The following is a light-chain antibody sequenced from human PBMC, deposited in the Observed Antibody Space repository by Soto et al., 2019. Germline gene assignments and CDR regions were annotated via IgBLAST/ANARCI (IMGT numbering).Light chain of an antibody. V-gene: IGLV2-23*01. CDR2: EGS. CDR3: CSYARSSTTYV. Sequence: QSVLTQPASVSGSPGQSITISCTGTSSDVGSYNLVSWYQQHPGKAPKLMIYEGSKGPSGVSNRFSGSKYGNTASLTISGLQAEDEADYYCCSYARSSTTYVFAPETQGTV. J-gene: IGLJ1*01. CDR1: SSDVGSYNL.